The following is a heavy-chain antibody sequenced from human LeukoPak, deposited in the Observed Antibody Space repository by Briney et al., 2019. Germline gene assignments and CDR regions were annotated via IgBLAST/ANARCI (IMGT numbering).Heavy chain of an antibody. Sequence: GGSLRLSCAASGFTFSSSGMHWVRQAPGKGLEWVAVIWYDGSNKYYADSVKGRFTISRDNSKNTLYLQMNSLRAEDTAVYYCAKEGDDSSGYPMAEYFQHWGQGTLVTVSS. D-gene: IGHD3-22*01. CDR1: GFTFSSSG. CDR3: AKEGDDSSGYPMAEYFQH. V-gene: IGHV3-33*06. CDR2: IWYDGSNK. J-gene: IGHJ1*01.